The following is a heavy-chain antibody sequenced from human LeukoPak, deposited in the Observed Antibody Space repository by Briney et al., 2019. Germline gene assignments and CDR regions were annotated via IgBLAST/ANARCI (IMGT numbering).Heavy chain of an antibody. CDR2: ISSSSTTI. Sequence: PGGSLRLSCAASGFTFSSYSMNWVRQAPGKGLEWVSYISSSSTTIHYADSVKGRFTISRDNSKNTLYLQMNSLRAEDTAVYYCARDEGGYWGQGTLVTVSS. CDR3: ARDEGGY. J-gene: IGHJ4*02. CDR1: GFTFSSYS. D-gene: IGHD2-15*01. V-gene: IGHV3-48*01.